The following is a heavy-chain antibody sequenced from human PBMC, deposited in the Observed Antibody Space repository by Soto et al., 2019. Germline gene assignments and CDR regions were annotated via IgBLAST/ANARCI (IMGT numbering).Heavy chain of an antibody. J-gene: IGHJ3*02. Sequence: NPSETLSLTCTVSGGSISSYYWSWIRQPPGKGLEWIGYIYYSGSTNYNPSLKSRVTISVDTSKNQFSLKLSSVTAADTAVYYCARRYSSAFDIWGQGTMVTVS. CDR1: GGSISSYY. V-gene: IGHV4-59*08. CDR3: ARRYSSAFDI. CDR2: IYYSGST. D-gene: IGHD6-13*01.